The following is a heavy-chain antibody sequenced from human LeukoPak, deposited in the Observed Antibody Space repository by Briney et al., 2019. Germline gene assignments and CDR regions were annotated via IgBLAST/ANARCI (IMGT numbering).Heavy chain of an antibody. Sequence: GGSLRLSCAASGFTFSSYAMSWVRQAPGKGLEWVSAISGSGGSTYYADSVKGRFTISRDNSKNTLYLQMNSLRAEDTAVYYCAKGRASSGLEGKDYWGQGTLVTVSS. D-gene: IGHD6-19*01. CDR3: AKGRASSGLEGKDY. V-gene: IGHV3-23*01. CDR1: GFTFSSYA. CDR2: ISGSGGST. J-gene: IGHJ4*02.